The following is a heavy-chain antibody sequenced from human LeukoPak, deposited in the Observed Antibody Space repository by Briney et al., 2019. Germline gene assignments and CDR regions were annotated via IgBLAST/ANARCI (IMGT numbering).Heavy chain of an antibody. J-gene: IGHJ4*02. Sequence: ASVKVSCKVSGHTLTELSTHWVRQAPGKGLEWMGGFDPEDGETIYAQKFQGRVTMTEDTSTDTAYMDLSSLRSEDTAVYYCARVLWFETDYWGQGTLVTVSS. D-gene: IGHD3-10*01. CDR1: GHTLTELS. V-gene: IGHV1-24*01. CDR2: FDPEDGET. CDR3: ARVLWFETDY.